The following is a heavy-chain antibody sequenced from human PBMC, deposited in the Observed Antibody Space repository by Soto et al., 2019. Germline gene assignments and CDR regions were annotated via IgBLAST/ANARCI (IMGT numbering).Heavy chain of an antibody. CDR3: ARDYYGSGSYRLDP. CDR2: ISAYNGNT. D-gene: IGHD3-10*01. Sequence: GASVKVSCKASGNTFTSYGISWVRQAPGQGLGRMGWISAYNGNTNYAQKLRGRVTMTTDTSTSTAYMELRSLRSDDTAVYYCARDYYGSGSYRLDPWGQGTLVTVSS. V-gene: IGHV1-18*01. J-gene: IGHJ5*02. CDR1: GNTFTSYG.